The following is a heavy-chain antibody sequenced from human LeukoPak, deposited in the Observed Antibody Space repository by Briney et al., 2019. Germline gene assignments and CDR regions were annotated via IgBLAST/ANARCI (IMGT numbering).Heavy chain of an antibody. V-gene: IGHV1-2*02. D-gene: IGHD2-2*01. Sequence: ASVKVSCKASGYTFTGYYMHWVRQAPGQGLEWMGWINPNSGGTNYAQKFQGRVTMTRDTSISTACMELSRLRSDDTAVYYCARESEVVVPAALDYWGQGTLVTVSS. CDR2: INPNSGGT. CDR1: GYTFTGYY. J-gene: IGHJ4*02. CDR3: ARESEVVVPAALDY.